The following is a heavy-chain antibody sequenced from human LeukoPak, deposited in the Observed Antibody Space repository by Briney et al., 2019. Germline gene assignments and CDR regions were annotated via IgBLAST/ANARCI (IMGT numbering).Heavy chain of an antibody. CDR1: GGSFSGYY. CDR2: INQSGST. D-gene: IGHD3-16*01. J-gene: IGHJ5*02. V-gene: IGHV4-34*01. Sequence: SETLSLTCAVYGGSFSGYYWSWIRQPPGKGLEWIGEINQSGSTNYNPSLKSRVTISVDTSKNQFSLKLSSVTAADTAVYYCARAGSVWGSFRLNWFGPWGQGTLVTVSS. CDR3: ARAGSVWGSFRLNWFGP.